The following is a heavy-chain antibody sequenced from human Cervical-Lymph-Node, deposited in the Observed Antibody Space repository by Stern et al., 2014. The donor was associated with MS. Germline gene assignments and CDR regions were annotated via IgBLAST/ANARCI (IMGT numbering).Heavy chain of an antibody. V-gene: IGHV2-5*02. CDR3: AHIGLWFGGGYSFDI. CDR2: IYWEDER. CDR1: GFSLSTAGVG. Sequence: QVTLREYGPTLVKPTQNLTLTCTFSGFSLSTAGVGVGWIRQPPSKAPEWLGLIYWEDERRYSPSLQNRLTFTKETSTNTVGLRMTNLDPVDTAQYYCAHIGLWFGGGYSFDIWGQGTMVTVSS. D-gene: IGHD3-10*01. J-gene: IGHJ3*02.